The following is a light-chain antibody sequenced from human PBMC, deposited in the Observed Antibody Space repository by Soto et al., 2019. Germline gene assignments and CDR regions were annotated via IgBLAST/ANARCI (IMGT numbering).Light chain of an antibody. CDR2: RNN. Sequence: QSALTQPPSASGTPGQRVTISCSGSSSNIGSNYVYWYQQLPGTAPKLLIYRNNQRPSGVPDRFSGSKSGISASLAISGLRSEDEADYYCAAWDDSMSGPVFGTGTKATV. CDR3: AAWDDSMSGPV. CDR1: SSNIGSNY. J-gene: IGLJ1*01. V-gene: IGLV1-47*01.